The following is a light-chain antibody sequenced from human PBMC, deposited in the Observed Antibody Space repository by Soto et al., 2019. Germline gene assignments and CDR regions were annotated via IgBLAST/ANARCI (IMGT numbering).Light chain of an antibody. CDR2: GAS. CDR3: QQYDSSPWM. V-gene: IGKV3-20*01. Sequence: EVVLTQSPGTLSLSPGXRATLSCRASQSVSNTYVAWYQHIPGQTPRLLIYGASNRATGIPDRFSGSGSGTDFTLTISRLEPEDFAVYYCQQYDSSPWMFRQGTKVDIK. CDR1: QSVSNTY. J-gene: IGKJ1*01.